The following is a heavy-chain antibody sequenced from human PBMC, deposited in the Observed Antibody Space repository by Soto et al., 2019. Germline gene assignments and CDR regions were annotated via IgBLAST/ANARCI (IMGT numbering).Heavy chain of an antibody. J-gene: IGHJ6*03. CDR2: ISGSGGST. D-gene: IGHD2-2*01. CDR1: GFTFSSYA. V-gene: IGHV3-23*01. CDR3: AKVPKVVPAAAHSPYYMDV. Sequence: GGSLRLSCAASGFTFSSYAMSWVRQAPGKGLEWVSAISGSGGSTYYADSVKGRFTISRDNSKNTLYLQMNSLRAEDTAVYYCAKVPKVVPAAAHSPYYMDVWGKGTTVTVSS.